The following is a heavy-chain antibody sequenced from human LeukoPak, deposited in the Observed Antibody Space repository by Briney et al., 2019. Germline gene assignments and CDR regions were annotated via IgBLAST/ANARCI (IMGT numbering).Heavy chain of an antibody. CDR3: ARAGTYYDFWSGYPIFDY. D-gene: IGHD3-3*01. CDR2: IYYSGST. V-gene: IGHV4-31*03. CDR1: GGSISSGGYY. Sequence: SQTLSLTCTVSGGSISSGGYYWSWIRQHPGKGLEWIGYIYYSGSTYYNPSLKSRVTISVDTSKNQFSLKLSSVTDADTAVYYCARAGTYYDFWSGYPIFDYWGQGTLVTVSS. J-gene: IGHJ4*02.